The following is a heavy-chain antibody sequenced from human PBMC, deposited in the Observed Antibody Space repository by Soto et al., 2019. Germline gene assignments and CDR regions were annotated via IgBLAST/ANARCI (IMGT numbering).Heavy chain of an antibody. D-gene: IGHD3-16*02. CDR3: AKDEDMITFGGVIVRPLDY. J-gene: IGHJ4*02. CDR1: GFTFSSYA. V-gene: IGHV3-23*01. Sequence: GGSLRLSCAASGFTFSSYAMSWVRQAPGKGLEWVSAISGSGGSTYYADSVKGRFTISRDNSKNTLYLQMNSLRAEDTAVYYCAKDEDMITFGGVIVRPLDYWGQGTLVTVSS. CDR2: ISGSGGST.